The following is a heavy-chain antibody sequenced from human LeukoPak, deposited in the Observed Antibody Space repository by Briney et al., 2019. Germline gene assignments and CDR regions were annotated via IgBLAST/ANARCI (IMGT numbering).Heavy chain of an antibody. D-gene: IGHD3-10*01. CDR3: ARVITIGQPPYYYYMDL. J-gene: IGHJ6*03. CDR1: GGPFANSA. Sequence: KLSCNASGGPFANSAFSWVRPAPGPGLEWMGGFIPLLRTANYAQGFQGRVTITADESTSTAYMQLSSLRSEDTAVYFCARVITIGQPPYYYYMDLWGKGTTVTVSS. V-gene: IGHV1-69*01. CDR2: FIPLLRTA.